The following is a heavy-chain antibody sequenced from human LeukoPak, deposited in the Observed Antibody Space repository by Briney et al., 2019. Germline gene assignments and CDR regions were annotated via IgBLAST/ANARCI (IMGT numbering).Heavy chain of an antibody. Sequence: ASVKVSYKASGYTFTSYGINWVRQAPGQGLEWMGWISVYNGNTNYAQNVQDRVTMTTDTSTSTAYMELRSLRSDDTAVYYCARDRYGSGSYCRFWGQGTLVTASS. J-gene: IGHJ4*02. CDR3: ARDRYGSGSYCRF. D-gene: IGHD3-10*01. CDR2: ISVYNGNT. V-gene: IGHV1-18*04. CDR1: GYTFTSYG.